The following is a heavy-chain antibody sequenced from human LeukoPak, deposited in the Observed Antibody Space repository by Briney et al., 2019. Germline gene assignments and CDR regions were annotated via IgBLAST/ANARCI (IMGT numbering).Heavy chain of an antibody. J-gene: IGHJ5*02. CDR2: IYTSGST. Sequence: SETLSLTCTVSGGSISSSSYYWSWIRQPAGKGLEWIWRIYTSGSTNYNPSLKSRVTMSVDTSKNQFSLKLSSVTAADTAVYYCARSPQRAGWFDPWGQGTLVTVSS. V-gene: IGHV4-61*02. CDR3: ARSPQRAGWFDP. CDR1: GGSISSSSYY.